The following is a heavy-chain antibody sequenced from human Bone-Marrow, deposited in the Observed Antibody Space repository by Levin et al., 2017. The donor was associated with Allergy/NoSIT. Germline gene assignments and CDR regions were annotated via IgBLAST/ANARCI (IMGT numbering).Heavy chain of an antibody. CDR3: ARDLPRYCSGGSCYSEGGRGYYGMDV. Sequence: GGSLRLSCAASGFTFSSYWMHWVRQAPGKGLVWVSRINSDGSSTSYADSVKGRFTISRDNAKNTLYLQMNSLRAEDTAVYYCARDLPRYCSGGSCYSEGGRGYYGMDVWGQGTTVTVSS. V-gene: IGHV3-74*01. J-gene: IGHJ6*02. CDR2: INSDGSST. CDR1: GFTFSSYW. D-gene: IGHD2-15*01.